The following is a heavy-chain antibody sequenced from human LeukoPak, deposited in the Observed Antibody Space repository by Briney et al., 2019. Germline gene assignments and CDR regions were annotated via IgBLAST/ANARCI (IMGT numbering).Heavy chain of an antibody. D-gene: IGHD6-19*01. CDR1: GFTVSRNY. J-gene: IGHJ4*02. Sequence: GGSLRLSCAASGFTVSRNYMSWVRQAPGKGLEWVSVIYSGGSTYYADSVKGRFTISRDNSKNTLYLQMNSLRAEDTAVYYWARGSSSGWSDFDYWGQGTLVTVSS. V-gene: IGHV3-53*01. CDR2: IYSGGST. CDR3: ARGSSSGWSDFDY.